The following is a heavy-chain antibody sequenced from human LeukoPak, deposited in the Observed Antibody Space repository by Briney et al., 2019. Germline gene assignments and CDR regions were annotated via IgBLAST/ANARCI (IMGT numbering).Heavy chain of an antibody. CDR3: ARCEYSSSSYYYYMDV. V-gene: IGHV4-39*01. D-gene: IGHD6-6*01. CDR2: IYYSGST. CDR1: GGSISSSSYY. Sequence: SETLSLTCTVSGGSISSSSYYWGWIRQPPGKGLEWIGSIYYSGSTYYNPSLKSRVTISVDTSKNQFSLKLSSVTAADTAVYYCARCEYSSSSYYYYMDVWGKGTTVTVSS. J-gene: IGHJ6*03.